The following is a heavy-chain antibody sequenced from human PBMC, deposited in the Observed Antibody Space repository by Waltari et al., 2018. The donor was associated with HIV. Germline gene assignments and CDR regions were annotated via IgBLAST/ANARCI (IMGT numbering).Heavy chain of an antibody. CDR1: GYTFTSYY. CDR3: ARGFDPQYYHSSGYPIDY. Sequence: QVQLVQSGAEVKKPGASVKVSCKASGYTFTSYYMHWVRQAPGQGLEWMGIINPSGGSTSYAQKFQGRVTMTRDTSTSTVYMELSSLRSEDTAVYYCARGFDPQYYHSSGYPIDYWGQGTLVTVSS. J-gene: IGHJ4*02. CDR2: INPSGGST. D-gene: IGHD3-22*01. V-gene: IGHV1-46*01.